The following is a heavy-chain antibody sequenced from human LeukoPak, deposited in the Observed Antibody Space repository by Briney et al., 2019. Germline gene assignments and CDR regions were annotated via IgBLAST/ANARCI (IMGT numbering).Heavy chain of an antibody. V-gene: IGHV3-66*01. CDR3: ADLHDSSGYHTRGY. Sequence: GGSLRLSCAASGFTFSDHYRDWVRQAPGKGLEWVSVMYRGGGTYYADSVGGRFTVSRDNSKNTMYLQMNSLRAEDTAVYYCADLHDSSGYHTRGYWGQGTLVTVSS. J-gene: IGHJ4*02. CDR2: MYRGGGT. CDR1: GFTFSDHY. D-gene: IGHD3-22*01.